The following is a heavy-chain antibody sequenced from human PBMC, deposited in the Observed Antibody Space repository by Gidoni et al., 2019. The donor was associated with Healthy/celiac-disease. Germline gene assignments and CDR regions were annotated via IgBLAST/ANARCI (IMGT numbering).Heavy chain of an antibody. V-gene: IGHV1-46*01. Sequence: QVQLVQSGAEVKKPGASVTVSCKASGYTFTSYYMHWVRQAPGQGLEWMGIINPSGGSTSYAQKFQGRVTMTRDTSTSTVYMELSSLRSEDTAVYYCAREGKGRLVLVHWGQGTLVTVSS. CDR2: INPSGGST. J-gene: IGHJ5*02. CDR3: AREGKGRLVLVH. D-gene: IGHD6-19*01. CDR1: GYTFTSYY.